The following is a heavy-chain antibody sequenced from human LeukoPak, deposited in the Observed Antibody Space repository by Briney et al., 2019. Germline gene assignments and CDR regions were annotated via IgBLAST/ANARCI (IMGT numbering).Heavy chain of an antibody. CDR1: GFTFSSYA. D-gene: IGHD3-10*01. V-gene: IGHV3-23*01. CDR3: ARLWFRELPFDY. J-gene: IGHJ4*02. Sequence: PGGSLRLSCAASGFTFSSYAMSWVRQAPGKGLEWVSAISGSGGRTHYADSVKGRFTISRDNSKNTLYPQMNSLRADDTAVYYCARLWFRELPFDYWGQGTLVTVSS. CDR2: ISGSGGRT.